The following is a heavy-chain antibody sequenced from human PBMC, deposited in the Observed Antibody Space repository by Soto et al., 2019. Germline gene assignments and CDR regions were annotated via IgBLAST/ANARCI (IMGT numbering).Heavy chain of an antibody. Sequence: SETLSLTCTVSGGSISSYYWSWIRQPPGKGLEWIGYIYYSGSTNYNPSLKSRVTISVDTSKNQFSLKLSSVTAADTAVYYCAREVGCSSTSCYDEPHFDYWGQGTLVTVSS. J-gene: IGHJ4*02. V-gene: IGHV4-59*01. CDR1: GGSISSYY. D-gene: IGHD2-2*01. CDR3: AREVGCSSTSCYDEPHFDY. CDR2: IYYSGST.